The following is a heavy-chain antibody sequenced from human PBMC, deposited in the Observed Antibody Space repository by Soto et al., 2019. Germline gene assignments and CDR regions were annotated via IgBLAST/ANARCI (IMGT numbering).Heavy chain of an antibody. CDR2: VDPEDGET. D-gene: IGHD6-19*01. Sequence: EVQLVQSGAEVKKPGATVKISCKVSGYTFTDYYMHWVQQAPGKGLEWMGLVDPEDGETIYAEKFQGRVTITADTSTDTAYMELSSLRSEDTAVYYCATKPEKWLVSDYYYGMDVWGQGNTVTVSS. CDR3: ATKPEKWLVSDYYYGMDV. CDR1: GYTFTDYY. J-gene: IGHJ6*02. V-gene: IGHV1-69-2*01.